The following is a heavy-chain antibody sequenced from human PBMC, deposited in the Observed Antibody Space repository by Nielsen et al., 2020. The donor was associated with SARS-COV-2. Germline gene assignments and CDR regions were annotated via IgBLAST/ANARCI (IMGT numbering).Heavy chain of an antibody. CDR3: ARGFSGSYRGAFDI. J-gene: IGHJ3*02. D-gene: IGHD1-26*01. CDR2: INPSGGST. CDR1: GYTLTELS. Sequence: ASVKVSCKVSGYTLTELSMHWVRQAPGQGLEWMGIINPSGGSTSYAQKFQGRVTMTRDTSTSTVYMELSSLRSEDTAVYYCARGFSGSYRGAFDIWGQGTMVTVSS. V-gene: IGHV1-46*01.